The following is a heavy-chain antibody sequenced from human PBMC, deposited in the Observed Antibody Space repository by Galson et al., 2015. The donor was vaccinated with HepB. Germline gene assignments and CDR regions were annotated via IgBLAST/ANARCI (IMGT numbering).Heavy chain of an antibody. CDR2: ISYDGSNK. Sequence: SLRLSCAASGFTFSSYGMHWVRQAPGKGLEWVAVISYDGSNKYYADSVKGRFTISRDNSKNTLYLQMNSLRAEDTAVYYCAKDHYYGSGLEWYYYGMDVWGQGTTVTVSS. CDR1: GFTFSSYG. V-gene: IGHV3-30*18. CDR3: AKDHYYGSGLEWYYYGMDV. J-gene: IGHJ6*02. D-gene: IGHD3-10*01.